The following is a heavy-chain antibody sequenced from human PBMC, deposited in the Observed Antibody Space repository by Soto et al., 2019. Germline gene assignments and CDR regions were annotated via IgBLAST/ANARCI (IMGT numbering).Heavy chain of an antibody. CDR1: GYTFTSYA. CDR2: INAASGNT. J-gene: IGHJ6*02. Sequence: QVQLVQSGAEVKKPGASVKVSCKASGYTFTSYAMHWVRQAPGQRLEWMGWINAASGNTKYSQKFQGRVSIIRDTSASTAYMELSSLRSEDTAVYYCARNMDVWGLGTTVTVSS. V-gene: IGHV1-3*01. CDR3: ARNMDV.